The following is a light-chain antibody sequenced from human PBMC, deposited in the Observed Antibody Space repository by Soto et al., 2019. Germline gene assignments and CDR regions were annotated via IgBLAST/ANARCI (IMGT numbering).Light chain of an antibody. CDR3: SSYAGSNNFDV. Sequence: QSVLTQPPSASGSPGQSVTISCTGTSSDVGGYNYVSWYQQHPGKAPKLVIYEVSKRPSGVPDRSSGSKSGNTASLTVSGLQAEDEADYYCSSYAGSNNFDVFGTGTKVTVL. J-gene: IGLJ1*01. V-gene: IGLV2-8*01. CDR2: EVS. CDR1: SSDVGGYNY.